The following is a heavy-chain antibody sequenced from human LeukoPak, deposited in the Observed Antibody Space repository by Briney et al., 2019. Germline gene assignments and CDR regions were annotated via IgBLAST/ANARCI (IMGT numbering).Heavy chain of an antibody. V-gene: IGHV1-18*01. Sequence: GASVKVSCKASGYTFTSYGISWVRQAPGQGLEWMGWISAYNGSTNYAQKLQGRVTMTTDTSTSTAYMELRSLRSDDTAVYYCARSRGTMIVVVSKGAAFDIWGQGTMVTVSS. D-gene: IGHD3-22*01. CDR2: ISAYNGST. J-gene: IGHJ3*02. CDR3: ARSRGTMIVVVSKGAAFDI. CDR1: GYTFTSYG.